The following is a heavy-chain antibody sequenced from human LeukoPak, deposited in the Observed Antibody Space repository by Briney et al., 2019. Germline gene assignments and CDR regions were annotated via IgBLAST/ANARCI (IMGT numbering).Heavy chain of an antibody. CDR3: ARESSGWYYFDY. Sequence: GGSLRLSCAASGFTFSDYFMSWIRRAPGKGQEWVSYISSSGSTMNYADSVKGRFTISRDNAKNSLFLQMNSLRAEDTAVYYCARESSGWYYFDYWGQGTLVTVSS. J-gene: IGHJ4*02. D-gene: IGHD6-19*01. CDR1: GFTFSDYF. V-gene: IGHV3-11*01. CDR2: ISSSGSTM.